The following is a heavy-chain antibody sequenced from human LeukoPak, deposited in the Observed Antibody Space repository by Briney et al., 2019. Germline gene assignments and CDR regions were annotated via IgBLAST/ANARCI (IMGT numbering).Heavy chain of an antibody. CDR2: ISGSGDST. CDR1: GFTFSSYA. V-gene: IGHV3-23*01. Sequence: GGSLRLSCAASGFTFSSYAMSWVRQAPGKGLEWVSIISGSGDSTYYADSVKGRFTISRDNSKNTLYLQMNSLRAEDTAVYYCARDPELYYFDYWGQGTLVTVSS. J-gene: IGHJ4*02. CDR3: ARDPELYYFDY. D-gene: IGHD1-7*01.